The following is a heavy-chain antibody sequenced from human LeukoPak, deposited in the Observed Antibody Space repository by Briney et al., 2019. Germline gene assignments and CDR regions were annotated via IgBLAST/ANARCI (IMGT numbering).Heavy chain of an antibody. CDR3: ARGHGGNYGDFDY. J-gene: IGHJ4*02. D-gene: IGHD4-23*01. V-gene: IGHV4-4*02. CDR2: IYHSGST. CDR1: GGSISSSNW. Sequence: SETLSPTCAVSGGSISSSNWWSWVRQPPGKGLEWIGEIYHSGSTNYNPSLKSRVTISVDKSKNQFSLKLSSVTAADTAVYYCARGHGGNYGDFDYWGQGTLVTVSS.